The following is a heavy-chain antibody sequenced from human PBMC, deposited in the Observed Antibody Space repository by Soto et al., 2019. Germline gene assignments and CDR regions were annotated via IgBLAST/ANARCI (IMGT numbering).Heavy chain of an antibody. CDR2: IYYRGTT. Sequence: SETLSLTCTLSGASITSSGYYWSWIRLHLGEGLEWIGYIYYRGTTYYNPSLKSPVTISTDTSKKEFSLTLTSVTAADTAVYYCARATESHYFDYWGRGILVTVSS. J-gene: IGHJ4*02. V-gene: IGHV4-31*01. CDR3: ARATESHYFDY. CDR1: GASITSSGYY.